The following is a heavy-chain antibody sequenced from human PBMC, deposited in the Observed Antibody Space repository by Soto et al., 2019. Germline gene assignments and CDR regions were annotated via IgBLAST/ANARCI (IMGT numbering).Heavy chain of an antibody. CDR2: IYHSGNT. Sequence: QVQLQESGPGLVKPSGTLSLTCAVSGGSISSHNWWSWVRQPPGEGLEWIGEIYHSGNTNYNPSLKSRVTISVDKSKNQFSLKLSSVTAADTAVYYCARTGETKTYYYYYMDVWGKGTTVTVSS. V-gene: IGHV4-4*02. CDR1: GGSISSHNW. CDR3: ARTGETKTYYYYYMDV. J-gene: IGHJ6*03. D-gene: IGHD7-27*01.